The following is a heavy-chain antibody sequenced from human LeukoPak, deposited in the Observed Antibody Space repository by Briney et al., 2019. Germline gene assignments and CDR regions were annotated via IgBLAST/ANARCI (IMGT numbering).Heavy chain of an antibody. CDR3: ARDKDVYFDY. V-gene: IGHV3-21*01. CDR2: ISSSSSYI. CDR1: GFTFSTYR. Sequence: EGSLRLSCVGTGFTFSTYRMNWVRQAPGKGLEWVSSISSSSSYIYYADSVKGRITISRDNAKNSLYLQMNSLRVEDTAVYYCARDKDVYFDYWGQGTLFPVSS. J-gene: IGHJ4*02.